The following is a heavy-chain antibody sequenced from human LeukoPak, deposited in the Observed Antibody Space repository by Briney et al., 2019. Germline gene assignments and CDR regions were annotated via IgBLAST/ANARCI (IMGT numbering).Heavy chain of an antibody. CDR3: ANPPGRDDY. V-gene: IGHV3-23*01. D-gene: IGHD3-10*01. Sequence: QPGVSLRLSCAASGFTFSSYAMSGVRQAPGKGLEWVLAISGSWGSTYYADAVKGRFTISRDNSKNTLYLQMNSLRAEDTAVYYCANPPGRDDYWGQGTLVTVSS. CDR2: ISGSWGST. J-gene: IGHJ4*02. CDR1: GFTFSSYA.